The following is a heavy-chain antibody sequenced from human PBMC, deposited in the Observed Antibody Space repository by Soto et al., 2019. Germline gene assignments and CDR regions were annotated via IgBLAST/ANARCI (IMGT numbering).Heavy chain of an antibody. CDR2: INPNSGGT. D-gene: IGHD3-9*01. J-gene: IGHJ5*02. Sequence: GASVKVSCKASGYTFTGYYMHWVRQAPGQGLEWMGWINPNSGGTNYAQKFQGRVTMTRDTSISTAYMELSRLRSDDTAVYYCARDKPMYYDILTGYYITLNRFDPWGQGTLVTVSS. V-gene: IGHV1-2*02. CDR3: ARDKPMYYDILTGYYITLNRFDP. CDR1: GYTFTGYY.